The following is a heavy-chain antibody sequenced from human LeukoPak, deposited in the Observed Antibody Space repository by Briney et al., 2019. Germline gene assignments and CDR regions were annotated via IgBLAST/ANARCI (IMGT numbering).Heavy chain of an antibody. CDR2: IYYSRST. V-gene: IGHV4-59*01. Sequence: SETLSLTCTVSGGSISSYYWSWIRQPPGKGLEWIGYIYYSRSTNYKSSLKSRVTISVDTSKNQFSLKLSSVTAADTAVYYCARDGIVGAIDAFDIWGQGTMVTVSS. D-gene: IGHD1-26*01. CDR3: ARDGIVGAIDAFDI. J-gene: IGHJ3*02. CDR1: GGSISSYY.